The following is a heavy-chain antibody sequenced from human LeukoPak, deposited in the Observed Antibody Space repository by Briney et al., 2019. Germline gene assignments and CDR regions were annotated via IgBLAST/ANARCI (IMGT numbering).Heavy chain of an antibody. CDR2: ISSSGSTI. CDR3: ARGPAGYYDFWSGYYSFDY. V-gene: IGHV3-11*04. D-gene: IGHD3-3*01. CDR1: GFTFSDYY. Sequence: SGGSLRLSCAASGFTFSDYYMSWIRQAPGKGLEWVSYISSSGSTIYYADSVKGRFTISRDNVKNSLYLQMNSLRAEDTAVYYCARGPAGYYDFWSGYYSFDYWGQGTLVTVSS. J-gene: IGHJ4*02.